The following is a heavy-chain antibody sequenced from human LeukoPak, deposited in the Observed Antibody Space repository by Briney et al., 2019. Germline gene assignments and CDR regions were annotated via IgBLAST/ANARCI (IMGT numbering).Heavy chain of an antibody. CDR2: IYSDNT. CDR1: GFTFSSHS. Sequence: GGSLRLSCAASGFTFSSHSMNWVRQAPGKGLEWVSFIYSDNTHYSDSVKGRFTISRDNSKNTLYLQMNSLRAEDTAVYYCARRAGAYSHPYDYWGQGTLVTVSS. CDR3: ARRAGAYSHPYDY. V-gene: IGHV3-53*01. J-gene: IGHJ4*02. D-gene: IGHD4/OR15-4a*01.